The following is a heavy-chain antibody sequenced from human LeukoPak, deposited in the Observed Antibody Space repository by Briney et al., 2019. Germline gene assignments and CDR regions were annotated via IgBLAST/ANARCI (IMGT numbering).Heavy chain of an antibody. CDR2: IFHNGHT. D-gene: IGHD3-3*01. CDR1: GGSFSSYY. J-gene: IGHJ4*02. Sequence: PSETLSLTCTISGGSFSSYYWSWIRQPPGKGLEWIGDIFHNGHTNYNPSLKSRVTMSVDTSKNQFSLKLTSVTAADTAVYYCARVLRGSFAYFEYWGQGTLVTVSS. V-gene: IGHV4-59*01. CDR3: ARVLRGSFAYFEY.